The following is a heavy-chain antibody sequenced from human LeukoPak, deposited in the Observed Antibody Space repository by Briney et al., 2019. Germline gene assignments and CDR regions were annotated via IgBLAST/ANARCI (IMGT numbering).Heavy chain of an antibody. Sequence: SETLSLTCAVYGGSFSGYYWSWIRQPPGKGLEWIGEINHSGSTNYNPSLKSRVTISVDTSKNQFSLKLSSVTAADTAVYYCARWGGGIYDSSGYYYVPRDAFDIWGQGTMVTVSS. V-gene: IGHV4-34*01. J-gene: IGHJ3*02. CDR2: INHSGST. D-gene: IGHD3-22*01. CDR3: ARWGGGIYDSSGYYYVPRDAFDI. CDR1: GGSFSGYY.